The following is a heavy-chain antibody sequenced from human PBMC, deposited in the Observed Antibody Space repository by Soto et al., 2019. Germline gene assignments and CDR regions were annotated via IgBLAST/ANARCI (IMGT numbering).Heavy chain of an antibody. V-gene: IGHV3-15*01. CDR2: IKSKTDGGTT. CDR1: GFTFSNAW. D-gene: IGHD2-2*02. CDR3: TTDPDCSSTSCYIAFDI. Sequence: EVQLVESGGGLVKPGGSLRLSCAASGFTFSNAWMSWVRQAPGKGLEWVGRIKSKTDGGTTDYAAPVKGRFTISRDDSKNTLYLQMNSLKTEDIAVYYCTTDPDCSSTSCYIAFDIWGQGTMVTVSS. J-gene: IGHJ3*02.